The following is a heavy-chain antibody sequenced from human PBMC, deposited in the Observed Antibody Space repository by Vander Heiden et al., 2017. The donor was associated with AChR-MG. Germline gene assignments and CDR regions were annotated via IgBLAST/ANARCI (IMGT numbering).Heavy chain of an antibody. CDR3: ARGYQYYYYYRDV. CDR2: IKQSGSN. V-gene: IGHV4-34*01. J-gene: IGHJ6*03. Sequence: QDQLQQWGAGLFKPSETLSLTCTFHGGSFSGYYWSWIHKPPGKGLEWIGEIKQSGSNNYNPSLKRRVTISVGVPKNQFSLELSSVTAADTAVYFCARGYQYYYYYRDVWGKGTTVTVSS. CDR1: GGSFSGYY.